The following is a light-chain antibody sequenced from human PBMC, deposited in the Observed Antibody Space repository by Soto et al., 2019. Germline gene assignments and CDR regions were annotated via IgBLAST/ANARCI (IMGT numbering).Light chain of an antibody. V-gene: IGLV2-14*01. CDR1: RSDVGAYNY. CDR3: SSYASSSTPLYV. CDR2: DVS. Sequence: QSVLTQPASVSGSPGQSITISCAGTRSDVGAYNYVSWYQQHPGKASKLLIYDVSSRPSGVSNRFSGSKSGNTASLTISGLQAEDEADYYCSSYASSSTPLYVFGTGTKVTVL. J-gene: IGLJ1*01.